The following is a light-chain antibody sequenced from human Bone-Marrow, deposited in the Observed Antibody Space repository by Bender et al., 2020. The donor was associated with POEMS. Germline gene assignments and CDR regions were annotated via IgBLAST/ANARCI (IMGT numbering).Light chain of an antibody. Sequence: QPVLTQSSSASASLGASVKLTCTLSSGHSNYAIAWYQQQSEKGPRYLMTVNTDGSHTKGDGISDRFSGSSSGAERYLTISSLQSEDEADYYCQTWGTGSWVFGGGTKLTVL. CDR2: VNTDGSH. V-gene: IGLV4-69*01. CDR3: QTWGTGSWV. J-gene: IGLJ3*02. CDR1: SGHSNYA.